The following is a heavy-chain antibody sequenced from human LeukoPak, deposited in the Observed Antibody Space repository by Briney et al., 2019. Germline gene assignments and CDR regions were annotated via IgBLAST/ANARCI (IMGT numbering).Heavy chain of an antibody. Sequence: ASETLSLTCAVYGGSFSGYYWSWIRQPPGKGPEWIGEINHSGSTNYNPSLKSRVTISVDTSKNQFSLKLSSVTAADAAVYYCARGKKRSGYDYWGQGTLVTVSS. J-gene: IGHJ4*02. CDR1: GGSFSGYY. CDR3: ARGKKRSGYDY. CDR2: INHSGST. V-gene: IGHV4-34*01. D-gene: IGHD3-22*01.